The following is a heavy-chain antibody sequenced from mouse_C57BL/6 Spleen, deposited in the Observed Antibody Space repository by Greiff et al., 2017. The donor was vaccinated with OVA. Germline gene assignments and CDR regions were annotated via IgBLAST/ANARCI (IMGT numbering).Heavy chain of an antibody. D-gene: IGHD4-1*01. CDR2: IDPSDSYT. CDR3: ARESWDYFDY. V-gene: IGHV1-69*01. J-gene: IGHJ2*01. Sequence: QVQLQQPGAELVMPGASVKLSCKASGYTFTSYWMHWVKQRPGQGLEWIGEIDPSDSYTNYNQKFKGKSTLTVDKSSSTAYMQLSSLTSEDSAVYYCARESWDYFDYCGQGTTLTDSS. CDR1: GYTFTSYW.